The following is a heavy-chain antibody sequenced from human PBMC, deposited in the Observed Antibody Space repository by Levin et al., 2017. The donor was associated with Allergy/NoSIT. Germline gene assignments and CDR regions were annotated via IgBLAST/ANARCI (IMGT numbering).Heavy chain of an antibody. Sequence: SETLSLTCAVSGGSISTDNWWSWIRQPPGKGLEWIGEIYRSGDTNHNPSLRSRVTMSVDKSKNHFSLKLSSVTPADPAVYYCATVEGLFCSGVSCSYSFHYWGQGALVTVSS. D-gene: IGHD3-9*01. CDR2: IYRSGDT. J-gene: IGHJ4*02. CDR1: GGSISTDNW. CDR3: ATVEGLFCSGVSCSYSFHY. V-gene: IGHV4-4*02.